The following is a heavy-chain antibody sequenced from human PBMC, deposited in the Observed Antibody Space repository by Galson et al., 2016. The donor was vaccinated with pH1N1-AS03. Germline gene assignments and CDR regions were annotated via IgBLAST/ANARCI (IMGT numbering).Heavy chain of an antibody. CDR2: SLHNGNS. Sequence: TLSLTCSVSGTSIGGDFWSWIRQSPGRGLEWIGHSLHNGNSIYNPSLKSRVAISVDTSTNEASLKLSSVTAADTAFYYCARFQTVGGKFDFWGRGAQVTVSS. V-gene: IGHV4-59*01. J-gene: IGHJ4*02. CDR1: GTSIGGDF. D-gene: IGHD1-26*01. CDR3: ARFQTVGGKFDF.